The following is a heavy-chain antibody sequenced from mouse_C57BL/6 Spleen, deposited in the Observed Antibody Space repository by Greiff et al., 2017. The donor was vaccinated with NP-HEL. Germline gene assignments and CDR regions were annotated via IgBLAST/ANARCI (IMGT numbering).Heavy chain of an antibody. V-gene: IGHV1-4*01. CDR1: GYTFTSHT. Sequence: QVQLQQSGAELARPGASVKMFRKASGYTFTSHTMHWVKQRPGQGLEWVGYIYPSSGYTKYNQKFKDKATLTADKSSSTAYMQLSSLTSEDSAVYYCARELLRYSPAYWGQGTLVTVSA. D-gene: IGHD1-1*01. CDR2: IYPSSGYT. CDR3: ARELLRYSPAY. J-gene: IGHJ3*01.